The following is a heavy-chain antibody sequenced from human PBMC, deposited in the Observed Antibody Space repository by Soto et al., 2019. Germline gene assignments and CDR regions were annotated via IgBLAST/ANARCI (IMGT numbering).Heavy chain of an antibody. D-gene: IGHD3-10*01. Sequence: PSETLCLTCTVSVCSIITCGYYLSWIRHHPGKGLEWIGYISHSGTTYYNPSLKSRVTLSVDTSKNQFSLEMGSVTAADTALYSCARLGHLVRDLEYWGRGTMVNVSS. CDR1: VCSIITCGYY. J-gene: IGHJ4*02. V-gene: IGHV4-31*03. CDR2: ISHSGTT. CDR3: ARLGHLVRDLEY.